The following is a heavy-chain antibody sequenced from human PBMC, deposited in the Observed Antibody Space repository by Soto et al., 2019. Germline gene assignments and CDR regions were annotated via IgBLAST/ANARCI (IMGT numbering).Heavy chain of an antibody. Sequence: QITLKESGPTLVKPTQTLTLTCTFSGFSLSASGVGVGWIRQPPGKALEWLAIIYWDDAKHFSPSLKSSLTTTKDHSKNQVVLTRTNMDPGDTATYYCAPKGGGDRILDYWGQGTLVTVSS. D-gene: IGHD3-16*01. V-gene: IGHV2-5*02. CDR3: APKGGGDRILDY. CDR2: IYWDDAK. CDR1: GFSLSASGVG. J-gene: IGHJ4*02.